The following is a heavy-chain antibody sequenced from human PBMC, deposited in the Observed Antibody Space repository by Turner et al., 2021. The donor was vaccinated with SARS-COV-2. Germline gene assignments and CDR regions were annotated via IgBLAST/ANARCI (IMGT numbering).Heavy chain of an antibody. CDR2: INSDGSST. D-gene: IGHD6-13*01. Sequence: EVQLVESGGGLVQPGGSLILSCAAPGFTFSSYWMHWVRQAPGKGLVWVSRINSDGSSTSYADSVKGRFTIARDNAKNTLYLQMNSLRAEDTAVYYCARVGIAAAGPTFYYYYYGMDVWGQGTTVTVSS. CDR3: ARVGIAAAGPTFYYYYYGMDV. CDR1: GFTFSSYW. J-gene: IGHJ6*02. V-gene: IGHV3-74*01.